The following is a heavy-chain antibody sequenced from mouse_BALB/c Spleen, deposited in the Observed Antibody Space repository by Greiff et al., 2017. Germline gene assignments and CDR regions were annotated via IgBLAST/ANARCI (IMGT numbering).Heavy chain of an antibody. J-gene: IGHJ4*01. CDR3: TRYLRGYAMDY. CDR2: IYPGNSDT. D-gene: IGHD1-1*01. CDR1: GYTFTSYS. Sequence: VQLQQSGTVLARPGASVKMSCKASGYTFTSYSMHWVKQRPGQGLEWIGAIYPGNSDTSYNQKFKGKAKLTAVTSTSTAYMELSSLTNEDSAVYYCTRYLRGYAMDYWGQGTSVTVSS. V-gene: IGHV1-5*01.